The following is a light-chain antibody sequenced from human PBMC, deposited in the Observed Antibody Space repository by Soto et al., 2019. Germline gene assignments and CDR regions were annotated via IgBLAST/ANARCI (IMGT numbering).Light chain of an antibody. J-gene: IGLJ2*01. V-gene: IGLV2-8*01. CDR1: SSDVGGYNY. CDR3: SSYGGSNTVV. CDR2: DVS. Sequence: QSALTQPPSASGSPGQSVTISFTGSSSDVGGYNYVSWYQQHPGKAPKLMIYDVSKRPSGVPDRLSGSKSGNTASLTVSGLPAEDEADYYCSSYGGSNTVVFGGGTKVTVL.